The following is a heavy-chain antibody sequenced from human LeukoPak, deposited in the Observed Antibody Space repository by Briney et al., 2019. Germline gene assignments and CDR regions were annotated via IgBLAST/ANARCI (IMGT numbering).Heavy chain of an antibody. J-gene: IGHJ3*02. CDR1: GFTFDDYA. D-gene: IGHD3-10*01. Sequence: GGSLRLSCAASGFTFDDYAMHWVRQAPGKGLEWVSSISWNSGSIGYADSVKGRFTISRDNAKNSLYLQMNSLRAEDMALYYCAKDIEVYYYGSRNPFDIWGQGTMVTVSS. CDR2: ISWNSGSI. CDR3: AKDIEVYYYGSRNPFDI. V-gene: IGHV3-9*03.